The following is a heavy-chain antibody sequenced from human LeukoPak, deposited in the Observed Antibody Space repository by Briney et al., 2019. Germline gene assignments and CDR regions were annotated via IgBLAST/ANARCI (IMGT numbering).Heavy chain of an antibody. CDR1: GYSISSGYY. CDR3: ARPRSRYYGSGSYSGWFDP. V-gene: IGHV4-38-2*02. Sequence: PSETLSLTCTISGYSISSGYYWGWIRQPPGKGLEWIGSIYHSGSTYYNPSLKSRVTISVDTSKNQFSLKLSSVTAADTAVYYCARPRSRYYGSGSYSGWFDPWGQGTLVTVSS. D-gene: IGHD3-10*01. J-gene: IGHJ5*02. CDR2: IYHSGST.